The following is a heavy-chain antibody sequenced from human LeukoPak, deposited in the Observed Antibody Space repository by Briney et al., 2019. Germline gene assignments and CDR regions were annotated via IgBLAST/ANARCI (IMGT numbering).Heavy chain of an antibody. V-gene: IGHV4-39*01. CDR2: IYYSGST. J-gene: IGHJ3*02. D-gene: IGHD3-22*01. Sequence: KPSETLSLTCTVSGGSISSSSYYWGWIRQPPGKGLEWIGSIYYSGSTYYNPSLKSRVTISVDTSKNQFSLKLSSVTAADTAVYYCARQERGYDGSGHRAFDIWGQGTMVTISS. CDR1: GGSISSSSYY. CDR3: ARQERGYDGSGHRAFDI.